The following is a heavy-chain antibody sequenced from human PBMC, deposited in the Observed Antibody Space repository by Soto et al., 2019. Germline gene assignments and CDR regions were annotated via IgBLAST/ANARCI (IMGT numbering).Heavy chain of an antibody. V-gene: IGHV1-18*01. Sequence: QVQLVQSGAEVKKPGASVKVSCKASGYTFTGYGISWVRQAPGQGLEWMGWIGVYNGDAKYAEKFQGRVTMTIDTSTSTAHMELRSLRYDDTPVYYCARDEVVLNFDYWGQGTLVTVSS. D-gene: IGHD3-22*01. CDR2: IGVYNGDA. J-gene: IGHJ4*02. CDR3: ARDEVVLNFDY. CDR1: GYTFTGYG.